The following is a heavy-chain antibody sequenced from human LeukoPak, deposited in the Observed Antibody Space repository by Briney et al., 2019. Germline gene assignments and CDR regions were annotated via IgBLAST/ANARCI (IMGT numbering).Heavy chain of an antibody. D-gene: IGHD2-21*02. CDR2: INTNIGEA. V-gene: IGHV1-2*02. CDR1: GYTFTDYF. Sequence: ASVKVSCKASGYTFTDYFIHWVRQAPGQGLEWMGWINTNIGEASYAQKFQDRVTMTRDRSINTAYMELSRLTSDDTAVYYCARMALDGGDSIGFDSWGQGTLVTVSS. J-gene: IGHJ5*01. CDR3: ARMALDGGDSIGFDS.